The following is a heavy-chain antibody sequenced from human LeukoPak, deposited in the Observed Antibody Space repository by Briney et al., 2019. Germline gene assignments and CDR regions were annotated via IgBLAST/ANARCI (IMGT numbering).Heavy chain of an antibody. V-gene: IGHV3-30-3*01. CDR3: ARDHETHSSSFAFDY. J-gene: IGHJ4*02. D-gene: IGHD6-6*01. CDR2: ISYDGSNK. CDR1: GFTFSSYA. Sequence: PGRSLRLSCAASGFTFSSYAMHWVRQAPGKGLEWVAVISYDGSNKCYADSVKGRFTISRDNSKNTLYLQMNSLRAEDTAVYYCARDHETHSSSFAFDYWGQGTLVTVSS.